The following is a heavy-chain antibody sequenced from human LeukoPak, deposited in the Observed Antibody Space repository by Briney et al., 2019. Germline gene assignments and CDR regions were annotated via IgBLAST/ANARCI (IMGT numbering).Heavy chain of an antibody. J-gene: IGHJ4*02. V-gene: IGHV5-51*01. Sequence: GESLKIPCKGSGYSFTSYWIGWVRQMPGKGLEWMGIIYPGDSDARYSPSFQGQVTISADKSISTAYLQWSSLKASDTAMYYCARHDYVWGSYRPFDYWGQGTLVTVSS. D-gene: IGHD3-16*02. CDR3: ARHDYVWGSYRPFDY. CDR1: GYSFTSYW. CDR2: IYPGDSDA.